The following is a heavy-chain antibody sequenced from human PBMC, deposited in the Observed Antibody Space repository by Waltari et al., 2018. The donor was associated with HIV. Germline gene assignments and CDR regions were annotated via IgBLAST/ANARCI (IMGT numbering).Heavy chain of an antibody. CDR2: IFHTGST. V-gene: IGHV4-4*02. Sequence: QVQLQESGPGLMRPSGTLSLTCAVSGASISSSTWCTWVRQPPGKGLEGIGEIFHTGSTEYNPSLKSRVTISLDESKNQFSLRLTSVTAADTAVYYCARDHVEMGAIPPGSWFDPWGQGTLVTVSS. CDR3: ARDHVEMGAIPPGSWFDP. CDR1: GASISSSTW. J-gene: IGHJ5*02.